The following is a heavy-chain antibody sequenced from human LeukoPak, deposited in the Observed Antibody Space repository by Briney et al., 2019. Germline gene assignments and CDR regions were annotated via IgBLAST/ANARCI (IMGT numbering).Heavy chain of an antibody. V-gene: IGHV4-59*01. CDR3: ARGAAAAIDY. CDR2: IYYSGST. J-gene: IGHJ4*02. D-gene: IGHD6-13*01. CDR1: GGSISSYY. Sequence: SETRSLTCTVSGGSISSYYWSWIRQPPGKGLEWIGYIYYSGSTNYNPSLKSRVTISVDTSKNQFSLKLSSVTAADTAVYYCARGAAAAIDYWGQGALVIVSS.